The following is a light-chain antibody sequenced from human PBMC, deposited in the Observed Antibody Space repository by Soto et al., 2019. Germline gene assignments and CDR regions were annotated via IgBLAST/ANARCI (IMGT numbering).Light chain of an antibody. CDR3: QQYGSSPGT. CDR2: GTS. CDR1: QSVSSSY. V-gene: IGKV3-20*01. Sequence: EIVLTQSPGTLSLSPGERATLSCRASQSVSSSYLAWYKQKPGQAPRLLMYGTSSRATGIPDRFSGSGSGTDFTLTISRVEHEDFAVYYCQQYGSSPGTFGQGTKLEIK. J-gene: IGKJ2*01.